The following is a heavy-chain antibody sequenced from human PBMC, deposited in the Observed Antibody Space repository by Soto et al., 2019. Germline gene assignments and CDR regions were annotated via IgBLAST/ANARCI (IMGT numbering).Heavy chain of an antibody. CDR2: IDNSGST. V-gene: IGHV4-4*07. D-gene: IGHD3-3*01. CDR1: GGSISNYF. CDR3: ARVGQDFWSGPFDY. J-gene: IGHJ4*02. Sequence: PSVTLSLTCTVSGGSISNYFCNWIRQPAGKGLEWIGRIDNSGSTNYNPSLKSRITMSADTSRNQFSLKLNSVTAADTAVYYCARVGQDFWSGPFDYWGQGALVTVSS.